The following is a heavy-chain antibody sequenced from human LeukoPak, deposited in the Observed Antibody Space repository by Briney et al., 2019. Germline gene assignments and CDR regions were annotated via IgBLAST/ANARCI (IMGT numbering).Heavy chain of an antibody. Sequence: GGSLRLSCVASGFTLSTYWMHWVRQAPGKGLVWVSRINSDGSATSNADSVMVRFTISRDSAKNTLYLQMNSLRPEDTAVYYCARGNKSSFDSWGQGALVTVSS. CDR2: INSDGSAT. V-gene: IGHV3-74*01. CDR3: ARGNKSSFDS. CDR1: GFTLSTYW. D-gene: IGHD2/OR15-2a*01. J-gene: IGHJ4*02.